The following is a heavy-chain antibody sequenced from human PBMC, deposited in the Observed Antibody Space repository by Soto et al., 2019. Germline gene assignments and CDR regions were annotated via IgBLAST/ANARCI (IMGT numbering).Heavy chain of an antibody. Sequence: QVQLQESGPGLVKPSGTLSLTCDVSGGSISSSNWWTWVRQPPGKGLEWIGEIYHSGSTNYNPSLQSRVIISGAKSKNQFSLNLSSVTAADTAVYYCARGIYCTNTRCHFDYWGQGTLVTVSS. V-gene: IGHV4-4*02. D-gene: IGHD2-2*01. CDR1: GGSISSSNW. CDR3: ARGIYCTNTRCHFDY. J-gene: IGHJ4*02. CDR2: IYHSGST.